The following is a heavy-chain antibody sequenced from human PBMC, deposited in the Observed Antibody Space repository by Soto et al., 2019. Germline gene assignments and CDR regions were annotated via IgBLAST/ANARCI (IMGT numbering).Heavy chain of an antibody. CDR3: GLGYSSSWYKIYYYGMDV. Sequence: GASVKVSCKASGYTFTSYGISWVRQAPGQGLEWMGWISAYNGNTNYAQKLQGRATMTTDTSTSTAYMELRSLRSDDTAVYYCGLGYSSSWYKIYYYGMDVWGQGTTVTVSS. CDR1: GYTFTSYG. D-gene: IGHD6-13*01. J-gene: IGHJ6*02. CDR2: ISAYNGNT. V-gene: IGHV1-18*01.